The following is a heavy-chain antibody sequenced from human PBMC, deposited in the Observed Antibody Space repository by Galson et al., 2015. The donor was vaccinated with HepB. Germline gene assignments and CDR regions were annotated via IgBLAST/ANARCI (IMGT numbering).Heavy chain of an antibody. CDR1: GFTFSGLC. D-gene: IGHD1-1*01. J-gene: IGHJ4*02. Sequence: SLRLSCAASGFTFSGLCMTWVRQAPGKGLEWVSIIGVRGATAYSDYLKGRLIISCDNYENMLHLQMSNLRAEDTAVYYCAKGTTDIDYWGQGTLVTVSS. CDR3: AKGTTDIDY. CDR2: IGVRGAT. V-gene: IGHV3-23*01.